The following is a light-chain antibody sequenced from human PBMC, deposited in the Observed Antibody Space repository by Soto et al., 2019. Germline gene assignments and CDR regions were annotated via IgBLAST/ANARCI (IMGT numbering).Light chain of an antibody. J-gene: IGLJ2*01. Sequence: QSVLTQPRSVSGSPGQSVTISCTGTSSDVGGYNYVSWYQQHPGKAPKLMIYDVSKRPSGVPDRFSSSKSGNTASLTISGLQAEDEADYYCCSYAGSCVVFGGGTKLTVL. CDR1: SSDVGGYNY. CDR2: DVS. CDR3: CSYAGSCVV. V-gene: IGLV2-11*01.